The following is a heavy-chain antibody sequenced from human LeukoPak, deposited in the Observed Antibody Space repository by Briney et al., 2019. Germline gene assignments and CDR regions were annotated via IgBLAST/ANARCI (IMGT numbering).Heavy chain of an antibody. CDR3: VRGYNDMGNC. D-gene: IGHD3-10*01. CDR2: TYYRSKLYN. Sequence: SQTLSLTCAISGDSVSSNSPAWNWIRQSPSRGLEWLGRTYYRSKLYNEYAISVKSRITISQDTSKNQFSLQLNSVTPQDTAVYYCVRGYNDMGNCWGQGTMVTVSS. J-gene: IGHJ4*02. CDR1: GDSVSSNSPA. V-gene: IGHV6-1*01.